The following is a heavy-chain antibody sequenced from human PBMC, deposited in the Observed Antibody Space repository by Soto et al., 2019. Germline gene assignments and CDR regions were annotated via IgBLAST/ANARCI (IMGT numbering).Heavy chain of an antibody. Sequence: GGSLRLSCAASGFTFNSYGMHWVRKAPGKGLEWVVVISFDGRNTYYADSVKGRFTISRDNSKNTLYLRMTSLRAEDTAVYYCAKDQGSSWYEIDYWGQGTLVTVSS. CDR3: AKDQGSSWYEIDY. CDR2: ISFDGRNT. V-gene: IGHV3-30*18. J-gene: IGHJ4*02. D-gene: IGHD6-13*01. CDR1: GFTFNSYG.